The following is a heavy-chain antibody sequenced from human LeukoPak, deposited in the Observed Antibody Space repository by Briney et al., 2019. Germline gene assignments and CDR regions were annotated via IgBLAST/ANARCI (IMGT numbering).Heavy chain of an antibody. CDR2: IYYSGST. J-gene: IGHJ5*02. CDR3: ARGGYYGSGNDFRFDP. D-gene: IGHD3-10*01. CDR1: GGSISSSSYY. V-gene: IGHV4-39*07. Sequence: PSETLSLTCSLSGGSISSSSYYWGWIRQPPGKGLEWIGSIYYSGSTYYNPSLKSRVTISVDTSKNQFSLKLSSVTAADTAVYYCARGGYYGSGNDFRFDPWGQGTLVTVSS.